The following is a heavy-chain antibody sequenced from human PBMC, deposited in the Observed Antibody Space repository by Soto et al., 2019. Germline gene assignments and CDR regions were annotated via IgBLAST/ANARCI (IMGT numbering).Heavy chain of an antibody. V-gene: IGHV3-66*01. CDR1: GFTVSSNY. Sequence: EVQLVESGGGLVQPGGSLRLSCAASGFTVSSNYMSWVRQAPGKGLEWVSVIYSGGRTYYADSVKGRFTISRDNSKNTLYLQMNSLRAEDTAVYYCARDLVVPAAMVYWGQGTLVTVSS. CDR3: ARDLVVPAAMVY. D-gene: IGHD2-2*01. CDR2: IYSGGRT. J-gene: IGHJ4*02.